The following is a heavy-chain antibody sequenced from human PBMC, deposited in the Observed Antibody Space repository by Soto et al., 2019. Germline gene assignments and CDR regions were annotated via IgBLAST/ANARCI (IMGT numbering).Heavy chain of an antibody. CDR2: INAGNGNT. J-gene: IGHJ4*02. CDR3: ARDHDFWSGYFDD. CDR1: GYTLTSYA. Sequence: DSVQVSCKASGYTLTSYAMHWVRQAPGQRLEWMGWINAGNGNTKYSQKFQGRVTITRDTSASTAYMELSSLRSEDTAVYYCARDHDFWSGYFDDWGQGTLVTFAS. D-gene: IGHD3-3*01. V-gene: IGHV1-3*01.